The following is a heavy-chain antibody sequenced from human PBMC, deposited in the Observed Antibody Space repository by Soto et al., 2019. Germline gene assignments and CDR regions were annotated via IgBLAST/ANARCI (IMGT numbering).Heavy chain of an antibody. Sequence: GGSLRLSCAASGFTFSSYAMHWVRQAPGKGLEWVAVISYDGSNKYYADSVKGRFTISRDNSKNTLYLQMNSLRAEDTAVYYCARDKKDLRFLEWSRQRYYYYYYGMDVWGQGTTVTVSS. D-gene: IGHD3-3*01. J-gene: IGHJ6*02. CDR1: GFTFSSYA. CDR3: ARDKKDLRFLEWSRQRYYYYYYGMDV. CDR2: ISYDGSNK. V-gene: IGHV3-30-3*01.